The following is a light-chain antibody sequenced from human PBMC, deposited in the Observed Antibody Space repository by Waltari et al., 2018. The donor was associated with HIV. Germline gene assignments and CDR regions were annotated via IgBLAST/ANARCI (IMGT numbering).Light chain of an antibody. Sequence: DIRVTQLPSNLSASVGARVTSTCRASRDNSKRVAWDQQKPGKAPTLLIYTASTLENWVPSRCSGSGSGTEFTLTINSLQPDDFASYSCQQYKGYPWTFGQGTKVEIK. CDR2: TAS. CDR1: RDNSKR. V-gene: IGKV1-5*03. CDR3: QQYKGYPWT. J-gene: IGKJ1*01.